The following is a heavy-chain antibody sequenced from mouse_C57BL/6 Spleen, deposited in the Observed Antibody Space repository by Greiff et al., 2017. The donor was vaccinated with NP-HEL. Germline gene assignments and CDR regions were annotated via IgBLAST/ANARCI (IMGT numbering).Heavy chain of an antibody. J-gene: IGHJ1*03. Sequence: QVQLQQPGAELVMPGASVKLSCKASGYTFTSYWMHWVKQRPGQGLEWIGEIDPSDSYTNYNQKFKGKSTLTVDKSSSTAYMQLSSLTSEDSAVYYYARGDYDAPDVWGTGTTVTVSS. CDR1: GYTFTSYW. D-gene: IGHD2-4*01. V-gene: IGHV1-69*01. CDR2: IDPSDSYT. CDR3: ARGDYDAPDV.